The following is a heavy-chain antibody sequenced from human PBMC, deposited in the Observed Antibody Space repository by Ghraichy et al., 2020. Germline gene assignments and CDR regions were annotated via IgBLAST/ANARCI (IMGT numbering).Heavy chain of an antibody. CDR3: ARGADGAGTFDY. V-gene: IGHV3-74*01. CDR2: INSDGSST. J-gene: IGHJ4*02. CDR1: GFTFSSYW. D-gene: IGHD6-13*01. Sequence: GGSLRLSCAASGFTFSSYWMHWVRQAPGKGLVWVSRINSDGSSTSYADSVKGRFTISRDNAKNTLYLQMNSLRAEDTAVYYCARGADGAGTFDYWGQGTLVTVSS.